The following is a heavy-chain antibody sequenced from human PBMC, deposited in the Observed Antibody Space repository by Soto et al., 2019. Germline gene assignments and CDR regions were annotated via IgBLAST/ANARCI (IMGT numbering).Heavy chain of an antibody. CDR3: AREFIAVAGTSFYYYGMDV. D-gene: IGHD6-19*01. J-gene: IGHJ6*02. CDR1: GFTFSNAW. CDR2: IKSKTDGGTT. Sequence: EVQLVESGGGLVKPGGSLRLSCAASGFTFSNAWMSWVRQAPGKGLEWVGRIKSKTDGGTTDYAAPVKGRFTISRDNAKNSLYLQMNSLRAEDTAVYYCAREFIAVAGTSFYYYGMDVWGQGTTVTVSS. V-gene: IGHV3-15*01.